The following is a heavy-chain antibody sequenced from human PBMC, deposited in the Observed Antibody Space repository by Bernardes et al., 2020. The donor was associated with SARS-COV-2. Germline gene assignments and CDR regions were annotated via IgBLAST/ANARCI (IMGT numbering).Heavy chain of an antibody. CDR3: AKDHSSGYYWEAGDY. D-gene: IGHD3-22*01. CDR1: GFTFSTYA. J-gene: IGHJ4*02. V-gene: IGHV3-23*01. CDR2: ISGGGDNT. Sequence: GGSLSLSCAASGFTFSTYAMSWVRQAPGKGLQWVSTISGGGDNTYYADSVKGRFTISRDNSKNTLYLQMNSLRAEDTAVYYCAKDHSSGYYWEAGDYWGQGTLVTVSS.